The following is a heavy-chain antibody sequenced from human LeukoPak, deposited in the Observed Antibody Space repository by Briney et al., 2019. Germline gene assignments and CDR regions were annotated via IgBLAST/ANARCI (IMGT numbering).Heavy chain of an antibody. Sequence: GGSLRLSCAASGFTFSSYGMHWVRQAPGKGLEWVAVIWYDGSNKYYADSVKGRFTISRDPSKNTLYLQMNSLRAEDTAVYYCAKDYYDFWSGSPRPGMDVWGQGTTVTVSS. CDR2: IWYDGSNK. CDR1: GFTFSSYG. J-gene: IGHJ6*02. D-gene: IGHD3-3*01. V-gene: IGHV3-33*06. CDR3: AKDYYDFWSGSPRPGMDV.